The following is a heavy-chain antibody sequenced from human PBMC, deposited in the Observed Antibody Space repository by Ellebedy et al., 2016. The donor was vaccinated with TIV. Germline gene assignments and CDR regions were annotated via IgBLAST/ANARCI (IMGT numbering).Heavy chain of an antibody. CDR3: ATRRGVERRDGMDV. V-gene: IGHV1-69*10. J-gene: IGHJ6*02. CDR2: IIPIIGMT. CDR1: GGTFIRYA. Sequence: ASVKVSCKASGGTFIRYAISWVRQAPGQGLEWMGRIIPIIGMTNYAQKFQGRVTITADTSTSTAYMELSSLRSEDTAVYYCATRRGVERRDGMDVWGQGTTVTVSS. D-gene: IGHD1-1*01.